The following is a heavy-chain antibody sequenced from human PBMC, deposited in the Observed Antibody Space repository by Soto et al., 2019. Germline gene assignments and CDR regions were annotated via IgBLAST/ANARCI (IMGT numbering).Heavy chain of an antibody. V-gene: IGHV3-21*01. J-gene: IGHJ4*02. Sequence: LRLSCAASGFTFSSYSMNWVRQAPGKGLEWVSSISSSSSYIYYADSVKGRFTISRDNAKNSLYLQMNSLRAEDTAVYYCARDGGLRFLEWLLDSWGQGTLVTVSS. CDR2: ISSSSSYI. CDR1: GFTFSSYS. D-gene: IGHD3-3*01. CDR3: ARDGGLRFLEWLLDS.